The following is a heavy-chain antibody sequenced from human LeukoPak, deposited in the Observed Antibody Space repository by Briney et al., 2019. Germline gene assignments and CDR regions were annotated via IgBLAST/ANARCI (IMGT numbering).Heavy chain of an antibody. D-gene: IGHD5/OR15-5a*01. J-gene: IGHJ3*02. V-gene: IGHV4-59*08. CDR1: GGSISTYY. CDR2: VYYSGST. Sequence: SETLSLTCTVSGGSISTYYWSWIRQSPGAGLEWIGSVYYSGSTNYSPSLKGRVRISVDTSKNQFSLELSSVTAADTAVYYCAVNSTKHTFDIWGQGTMVTVSS. CDR3: AVNSTKHTFDI.